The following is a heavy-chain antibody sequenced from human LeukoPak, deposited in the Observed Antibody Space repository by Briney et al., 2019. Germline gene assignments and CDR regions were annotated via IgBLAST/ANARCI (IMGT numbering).Heavy chain of an antibody. CDR3: ATDLGNYYDSSGSLTRPAAFDY. CDR2: FDPEDGET. Sequence: ASVKVSCKVSGYTLTELSMHWVRQAPGKGLEWMGGFDPEDGETIYAQKFQGRVTMTEDTSTDTAYMELSSLRSEDTAVYYCATDLGNYYDSSGSLTRPAAFDYWGQGTLATVSS. D-gene: IGHD3-22*01. V-gene: IGHV1-24*01. J-gene: IGHJ4*02. CDR1: GYTLTELS.